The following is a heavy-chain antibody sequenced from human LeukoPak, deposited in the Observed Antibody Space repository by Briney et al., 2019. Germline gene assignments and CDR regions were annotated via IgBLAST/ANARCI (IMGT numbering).Heavy chain of an antibody. J-gene: IGHJ6*02. D-gene: IGHD2-21*01. Sequence: SGTLSLTCAVSGGSISSNNWWGWVRQPPGKGLEWVGEIHQSGSTNYNPSLRSRVIISVDTSKNQFSVRLRSVTAADTAMYFCTRGNMSPGSFHGMDVWGQGTMVT. CDR3: TRGNMSPGSFHGMDV. CDR2: IHQSGST. V-gene: IGHV4-4*02. CDR1: GGSISSNNW.